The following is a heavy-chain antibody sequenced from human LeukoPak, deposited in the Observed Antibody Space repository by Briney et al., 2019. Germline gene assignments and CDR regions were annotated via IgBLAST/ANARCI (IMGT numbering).Heavy chain of an antibody. D-gene: IGHD3-10*01. Sequence: PSETLSLTCAVYGGSFSGYYWSWIRQPPGKGLEWIGEINRSGSTNYNPSLKSRVTISVDTSKNQFSLKLSSVTAADTAVYYCARATGYYYGSGSYYNEYWGQGTLVTVSS. CDR1: GGSFSGYY. J-gene: IGHJ4*02. CDR2: INRSGST. CDR3: ARATGYYYGSGSYYNEY. V-gene: IGHV4-34*01.